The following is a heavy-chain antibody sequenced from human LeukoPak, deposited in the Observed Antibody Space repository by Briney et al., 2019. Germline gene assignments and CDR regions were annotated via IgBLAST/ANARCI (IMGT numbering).Heavy chain of an antibody. CDR1: GGTFSSYA. Sequence: ASVKVSCKASGGTFSSYAISWVRQAPGQGLEWMGIINPSGGSTSYAQKFQGRVTMTRGTSTSTVYMELSSLRSEDTAVYYCARDRSITTVGYFDYWGQGTLVTVSS. J-gene: IGHJ4*02. D-gene: IGHD3-3*01. V-gene: IGHV1-46*01. CDR3: ARDRSITTVGYFDY. CDR2: INPSGGST.